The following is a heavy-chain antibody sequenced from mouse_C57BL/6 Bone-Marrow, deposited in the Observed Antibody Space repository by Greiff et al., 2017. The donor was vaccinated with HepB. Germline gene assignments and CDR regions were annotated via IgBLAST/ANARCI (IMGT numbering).Heavy chain of an antibody. J-gene: IGHJ4*01. Sequence: VQLQQSGAELVRPGSSVKLSCKASGYTFTSYWMHWVKQRPIQGLEWIGNIDPSDSETHYNQKFKDKATLTVDKSSSTAYMQLSSLTSEDSAVYYCARSGYYGSSLYYYAMDYWGQGTSVTVSS. D-gene: IGHD1-1*01. CDR2: IDPSDSET. CDR3: ARSGYYGSSLYYYAMDY. V-gene: IGHV1-52*01. CDR1: GYTFTSYW.